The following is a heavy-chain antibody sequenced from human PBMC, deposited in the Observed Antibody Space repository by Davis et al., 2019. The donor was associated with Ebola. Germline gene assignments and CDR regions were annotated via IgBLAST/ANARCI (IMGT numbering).Heavy chain of an antibody. J-gene: IGHJ6*02. V-gene: IGHV1-3*01. CDR3: ARDSDVLVPAAPGEQLVTGYYGMDV. CDR1: GYTFTSYA. D-gene: IGHD2-2*01. Sequence: AASVKVSCKASGYTFTSYAMHWVRQAPGQRLEWMGWINAGNGNTKYSQKFQGRVTMTRNTSISTAYMELSSLRSEDTAVYYCARDSDVLVPAAPGEQLVTGYYGMDVWGQGTTVTVSS. CDR2: INAGNGNT.